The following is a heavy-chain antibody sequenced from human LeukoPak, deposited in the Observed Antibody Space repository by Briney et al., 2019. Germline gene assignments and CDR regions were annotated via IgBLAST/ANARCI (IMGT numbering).Heavy chain of an antibody. D-gene: IGHD2-8*01. CDR3: AKNGGKSLYY. CDR1: DGSMNSYNW. Sequence: SESLSLTCAVSDGSMNSYNWWSWVRQPPGKGLEWIGETSHSGDTNYNPSLKSRVTISIDKSKSHFSLKLTSVTAADTAVYYCAKNGGKSLYYWGQGTVVTV. CDR2: TSHSGDT. J-gene: IGHJ4*02. V-gene: IGHV4-4*02.